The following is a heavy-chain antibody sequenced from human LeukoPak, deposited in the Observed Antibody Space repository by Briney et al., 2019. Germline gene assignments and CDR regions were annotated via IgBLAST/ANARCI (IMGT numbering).Heavy chain of an antibody. D-gene: IGHD2-15*01. Sequence: ASVKVSCKASGGTFSSYAISWVRQAPGQGLEWMGGIIPIFGTANYAQKFQGRVTITADESTSTAYMELSSLRSEDTAVYYCARTPSDIQGLWGQGTLVTVSS. CDR3: ARTPSDIQGL. CDR2: IIPIFGTA. CDR1: GGTFSSYA. J-gene: IGHJ4*02. V-gene: IGHV1-69*13.